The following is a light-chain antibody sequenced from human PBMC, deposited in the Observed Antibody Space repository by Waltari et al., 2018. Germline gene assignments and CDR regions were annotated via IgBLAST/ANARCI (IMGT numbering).Light chain of an antibody. CDR3: QQYYSIPQT. Sequence: DIVMTQSPDSLAMSLGERATINCKSSQSVLYNSNNKNYLAWYQQNPGQPPKLLIYWASTRESGVPDRVSGSGSGTDFTLTISSLQAEDGAVYYCQQYYSIPQTFGGGTKVKI. CDR2: WAS. J-gene: IGKJ4*01. CDR1: QSVLYNSNNKNY. V-gene: IGKV4-1*01.